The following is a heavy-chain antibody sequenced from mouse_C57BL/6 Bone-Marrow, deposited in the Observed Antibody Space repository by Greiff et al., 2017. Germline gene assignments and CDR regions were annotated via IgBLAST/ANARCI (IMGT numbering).Heavy chain of an antibody. CDR2: IDPEIGGT. CDR1: GFTFTDDY. D-gene: IGHD2-2*01. Sequence: EVQLQQSGAELVRPGASVKLSCTASGFTFTDDYMHWVKQRPEQGLEWIGWIDPEIGGTDYASKFQGKATLTADQSSNTAYLQLSSLTSEDTAVXYRTTRAMGTTGRACWFFDFWGTGTTVTVSS. J-gene: IGHJ1*03. CDR3: TTRAMGTTGRACWFFDF. V-gene: IGHV14-4*01.